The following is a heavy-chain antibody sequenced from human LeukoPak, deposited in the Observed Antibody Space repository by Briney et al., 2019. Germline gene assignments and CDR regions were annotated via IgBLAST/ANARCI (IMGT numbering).Heavy chain of an antibody. J-gene: IGHJ3*02. CDR1: GVSISSYY. Sequence: SETLCLTCTVSGVSISSYYWTWIRQPPGRGLEWIGYIYYSGSTNYNPSLMSRVTISVDTSKNQFSLKLMSVTAADTAVYYCARGGGAFDIWGHGTMVTVSS. CDR3: ARGGGAFDI. V-gene: IGHV4-59*12. CDR2: IYYSGST.